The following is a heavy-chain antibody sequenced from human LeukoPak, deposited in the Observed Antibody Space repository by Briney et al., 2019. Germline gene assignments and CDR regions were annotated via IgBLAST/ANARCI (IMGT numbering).Heavy chain of an antibody. J-gene: IGHJ3*02. D-gene: IGHD2-15*01. CDR3: ARVVVAANPDAFDI. Sequence: PGGSLGLSCAASGFTFSNYNINWVRQPPGKGLEWLSYISSSSSTIYYAHSVKGRFTISRDNAKNSLYLQMNSLRDEDTAVYYCARVVVAANPDAFDIWGQGTMVTVSS. V-gene: IGHV3-48*02. CDR1: GFTFSNYN. CDR2: ISSSSSTI.